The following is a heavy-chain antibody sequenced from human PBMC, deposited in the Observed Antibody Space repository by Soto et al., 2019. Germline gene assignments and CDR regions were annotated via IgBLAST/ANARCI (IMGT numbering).Heavy chain of an antibody. D-gene: IGHD2-2*01. CDR2: IYHSGST. Sequence: SETLSLTCTVSGGSISSGDYSWSWVRQPPGKGLEWIGYIYHSGSTYYNPSLKSRVTISVDRSKNQFSLKLSSVTAADTAVYYCARAVLGVPAATYFDYWGQGTLVTVSS. CDR1: GGSISSGDYS. J-gene: IGHJ4*02. V-gene: IGHV4-30-2*01. CDR3: ARAVLGVPAATYFDY.